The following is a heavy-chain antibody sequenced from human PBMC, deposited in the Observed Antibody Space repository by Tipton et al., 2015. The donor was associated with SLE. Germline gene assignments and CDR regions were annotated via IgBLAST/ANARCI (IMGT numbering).Heavy chain of an antibody. J-gene: IGHJ3*01. Sequence: TLSLTCTVSSDSVSSSDYYWGWIRQPPGKGLEWIGTTYYSGSTYYNPSLKSRVTISVDTSKNQFSLRLNSVTAADTAAYYCAGSLRYFDWRDAFDVWGQGALVTVSS. V-gene: IGHV4-39*01. CDR3: AGSLRYFDWRDAFDV. CDR1: SDSVSSSDYY. CDR2: TYYSGST. D-gene: IGHD3-9*01.